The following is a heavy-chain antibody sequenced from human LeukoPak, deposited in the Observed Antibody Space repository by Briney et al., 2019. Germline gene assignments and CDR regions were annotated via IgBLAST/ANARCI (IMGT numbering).Heavy chain of an antibody. CDR2: IFSGGST. V-gene: IGHV3-66*01. Sequence: PGGSLRLSCAASGFTFSSYAMSWVRQAPGKGLEWVSVIFSGGSTYYADSVKGRFTISRDNSKNTLYLQMNSLRAEDTAVYYCAREGRKYGSGSLYYFDYWGQGTLVTVSS. CDR1: GFTFSSYA. CDR3: AREGRKYGSGSLYYFDY. J-gene: IGHJ4*02. D-gene: IGHD3-10*01.